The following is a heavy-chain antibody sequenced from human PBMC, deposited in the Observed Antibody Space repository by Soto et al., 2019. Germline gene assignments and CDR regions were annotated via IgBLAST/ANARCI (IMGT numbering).Heavy chain of an antibody. J-gene: IGHJ4*02. Sequence: QVLLVESGGGVVQPGRSLRLSCTTSGFTFSSYGMHWVRQAPGKGLEGVAIIWYDGRKKYHADSVKGRFTISRDNSKNTLYLQMNSLRAEDTGVYYCARDRGSIAATGINIDYWGQGTLVTVSS. CDR2: IWYDGRKK. CDR1: GFTFSSYG. V-gene: IGHV3-33*01. D-gene: IGHD6-13*01. CDR3: ARDRGSIAATGINIDY.